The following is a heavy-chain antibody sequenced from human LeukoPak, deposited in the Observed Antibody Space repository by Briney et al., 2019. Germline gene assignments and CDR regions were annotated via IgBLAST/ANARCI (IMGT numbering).Heavy chain of an antibody. J-gene: IGHJ4*02. D-gene: IGHD3-22*01. CDR3: AKAIYDSSGYLRLDY. V-gene: IGHV3-30*18. CDR2: VSYEGSTQ. CDR1: GFTFSSYG. Sequence: GGSLRLSCTPSGFTFSSYGMHWVRQAPGKGLEWVAVVSYEGSTQYYADSVKGRFTISRDNSKNTLYLQMNSLRAEDTAVYYCAKAIYDSSGYLRLDYWGQGTLVTVSS.